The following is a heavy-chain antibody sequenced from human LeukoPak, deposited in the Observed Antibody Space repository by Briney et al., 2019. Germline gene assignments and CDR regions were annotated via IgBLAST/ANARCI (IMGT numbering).Heavy chain of an antibody. J-gene: IGHJ4*02. V-gene: IGHV3-21*01. CDR2: ISSSSSYI. CDR3: ARQARTMIVVVMLDY. Sequence: GGSLRLSCAASGFTFSSYSMNWVRQAPGKGLEWVSSISSSSSYIYYADSVKGRFTISRDNAKSSLYLQMNSLRAEDTAVYYCARQARTMIVVVMLDYWGQGTLVTVSS. D-gene: IGHD3-22*01. CDR1: GFTFSSYS.